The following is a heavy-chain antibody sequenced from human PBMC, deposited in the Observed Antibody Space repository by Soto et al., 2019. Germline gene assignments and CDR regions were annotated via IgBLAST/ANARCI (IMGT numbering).Heavy chain of an antibody. CDR3: ARTCSGGTCSFDY. J-gene: IGHJ4*02. Sequence: GGSLRLSCAASGFTVSSNYMSWVRQAPGKGLEWVSVFYSGGSTYYADSVKGRFTISRDNSENTLYLQMNSLRAEDTAVYYCARTCSGGTCSFDYWGQGTLVTVSS. CDR1: GFTVSSNY. D-gene: IGHD2-15*01. CDR2: FYSGGST. V-gene: IGHV3-66*01.